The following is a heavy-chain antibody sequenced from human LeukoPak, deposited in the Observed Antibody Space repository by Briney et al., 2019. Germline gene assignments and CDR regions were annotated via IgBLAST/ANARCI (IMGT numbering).Heavy chain of an antibody. V-gene: IGHV5-51*01. D-gene: IGHD5-18*01. CDR3: ASAVDTARYYFDY. CDR2: IYPGDSDT. CDR1: GYSFTNYW. Sequence: GESLKISCRGSGYSFTNYWIAWVRQMPGKGLEWMGIIYPGDSDTRYSPSFQGQVTISADKSISTAYLQWSSLKASDTAMYYCASAVDTARYYFDYWGQGTLVTVSS. J-gene: IGHJ4*02.